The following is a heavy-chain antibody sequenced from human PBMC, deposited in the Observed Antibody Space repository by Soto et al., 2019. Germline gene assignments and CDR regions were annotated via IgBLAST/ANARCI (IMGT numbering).Heavy chain of an antibody. J-gene: IGHJ6*02. CDR2: IDPSDSYT. CDR3: ARAPQGDTGYGMVV. CDR1: GYSFTSYW. Sequence: GGSLEISCKGSGYSFTSYWISWVRQMPGKGLEWMGRIDPSDSYTNYSPSFQGHVTISADKSISTAYLQWSSLKASDTAMYYCARAPQGDTGYGMVVWGQETTVTVYS. D-gene: IGHD2-8*02. V-gene: IGHV5-10-1*01.